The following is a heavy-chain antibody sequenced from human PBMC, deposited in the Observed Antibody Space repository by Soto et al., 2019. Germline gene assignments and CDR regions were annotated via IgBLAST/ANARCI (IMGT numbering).Heavy chain of an antibody. J-gene: IGHJ4*02. CDR2: XHXXXXX. CDR3: ARAWEHLYFDY. D-gene: IGHD1-26*01. Sequence: PSETLSLTCSVSGRSMSSNYCSWIRQTPGKGLEXXGXXHXXXXXNXXPSLQSRVTISVDTSKNHFSLELTSVTAADTAVYYCARAWEHLYFDYWGQGALVTVSS. CDR1: GRSMSSNY. V-gene: IGHV4-59*01.